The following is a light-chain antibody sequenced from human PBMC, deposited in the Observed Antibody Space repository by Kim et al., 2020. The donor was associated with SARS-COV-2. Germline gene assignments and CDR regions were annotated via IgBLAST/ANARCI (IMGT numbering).Light chain of an antibody. CDR1: SLRSYY. CDR3: NSRDSNNNVL. CDR2: GKN. V-gene: IGLV3-19*01. J-gene: IGLJ2*01. Sequence: VALGQTARITCQGDSLRSYYATWYQQKPGQAPILVIYGKNNRPSGIPDRFSGSSSGNTASLTITGTQAGDEADYYCNSRDSNNNVLFGGGTRLTVL.